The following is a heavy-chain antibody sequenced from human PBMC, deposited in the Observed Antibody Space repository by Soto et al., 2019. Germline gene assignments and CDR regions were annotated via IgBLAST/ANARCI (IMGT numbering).Heavy chain of an antibody. Sequence: QVQLQESGPGLVKPSQTLSLTCTVSGDSVSGGDSYWSWIRQPPGTALEWIGYTSFSGYTSYTPSLTSRVTISVDMSKSQFSLRLTSVTAADTAIYYCVRGGNPYHYATSGPGTFDKWGQGTLVSVSS. D-gene: IGHD3-22*01. CDR3: VRGGNPYHYATSGPGTFDK. CDR1: GDSVSGGDSY. J-gene: IGHJ4*02. V-gene: IGHV4-30-4*01. CDR2: TSFSGYT.